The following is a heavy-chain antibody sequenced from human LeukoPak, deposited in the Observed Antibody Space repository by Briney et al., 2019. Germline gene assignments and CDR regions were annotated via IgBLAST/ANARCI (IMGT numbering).Heavy chain of an antibody. CDR1: GFTVSSIY. CDR3: ARAMRGYSYILEH. J-gene: IGHJ4*02. V-gene: IGHV3-53*01. Sequence: GGSLRLSCAASGFTVSSIYMNWVRQAPGKGLEWVSVIYSDGSTYYAESVWGRFTVSRDDSKNTLYLQMNSLRAEDTAVYYCARAMRGYSYILEHWGQGTLVTVSS. CDR2: IYSDGST. D-gene: IGHD5-12*01.